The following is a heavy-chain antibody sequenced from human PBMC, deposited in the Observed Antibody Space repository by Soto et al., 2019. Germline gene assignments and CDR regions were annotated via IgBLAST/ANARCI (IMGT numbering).Heavy chain of an antibody. CDR1: GFTFSNYA. Sequence: QVQLVESGGGVVQPGRSLRLSCAASGFTFSNYAMHWVRQVPGKGLAWVAVISYDGSNKYYADSLKGRFPISRDNSKNTLFPQMNSLRAEEKAVYYCAREPAYCYASSGYSGPFGYWGQGTLVTVSS. J-gene: IGHJ4*02. CDR2: ISYDGSNK. V-gene: IGHV3-30-3*01. D-gene: IGHD3-22*01. CDR3: AREPAYCYASSGYSGPFGY.